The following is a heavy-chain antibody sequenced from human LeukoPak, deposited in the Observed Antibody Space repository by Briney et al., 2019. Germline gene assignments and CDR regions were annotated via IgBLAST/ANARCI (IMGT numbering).Heavy chain of an antibody. CDR2: IFYSGST. D-gene: IGHD6-13*01. CDR3: ARAHSSSWYPGWFDP. J-gene: IGHJ5*02. V-gene: IGHV4-39*07. CDR1: GGSISTSNYY. Sequence: SETLSLTCTVSGGSISTSNYYWGWIRQPPGKGLEWIGNIFYSGSTYYSPSLRSRVTISVDTSKNQFSLKLSSVTAADTAVYFCARAHSSSWYPGWFDPWGQGTLVTVSS.